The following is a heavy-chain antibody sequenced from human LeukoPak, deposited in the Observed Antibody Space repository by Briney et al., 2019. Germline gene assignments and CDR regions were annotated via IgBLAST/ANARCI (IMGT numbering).Heavy chain of an antibody. V-gene: IGHV3-9*01. D-gene: IGHD6-6*01. CDR2: ISWNSGSI. CDR3: AKGHGSSEEDYYFDY. CDR1: GFTFDGYA. Sequence: GRSLRLSCAASGFTFDGYAMHWVRQAPGKGLEWVSGISWNSGSIGYADSVKGRFTISRDNAKNSLYLQMNSLRAEDTALYYCAKGHGSSEEDYYFDYWGQGTLVTVSS. J-gene: IGHJ4*02.